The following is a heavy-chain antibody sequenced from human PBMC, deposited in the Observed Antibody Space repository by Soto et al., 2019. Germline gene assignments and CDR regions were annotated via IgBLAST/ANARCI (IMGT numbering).Heavy chain of an antibody. V-gene: IGHV1-18*01. CDR3: ARGSFLYSSGWPDH. J-gene: IGHJ4*02. Sequence: QVPLVQSGAEVKKPGAPVKVSCKASGYTFTSYGISWVRQAPGQGLEWMGWISASNGNTNYPQKLQGRVTMTTDTSTSRAYMELRSLSTDDTAVYYCARGSFLYSSGWPDHWCQGALVTVSS. CDR2: ISASNGNT. D-gene: IGHD6-19*01. CDR1: GYTFTSYG.